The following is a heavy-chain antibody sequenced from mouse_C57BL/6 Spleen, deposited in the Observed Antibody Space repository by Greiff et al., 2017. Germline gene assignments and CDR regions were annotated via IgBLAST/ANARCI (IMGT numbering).Heavy chain of an antibody. Sequence: VQLQQPGAELVRPGASVKLSCTASGFNIKDYYMHWVKQRPEQGLEWIGRIDPDDGDTEYAPKFQGKATMTADTSSNTAYLQLSSLTSEDTAVYYCTTVTTGVADYYAMDYWGQGTSVTVSS. CDR2: IDPDDGDT. CDR1: GFNIKDYY. CDR3: TTVTTGVADYYAMDY. V-gene: IGHV14-1*01. J-gene: IGHJ4*01. D-gene: IGHD1-1*01.